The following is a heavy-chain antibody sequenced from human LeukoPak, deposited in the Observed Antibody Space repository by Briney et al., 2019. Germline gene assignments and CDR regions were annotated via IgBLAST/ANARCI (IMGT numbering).Heavy chain of an antibody. J-gene: IGHJ4*02. D-gene: IGHD3-10*01. Sequence: ASVKVSCKASGYTFTSYYMHWVRQAPGQGLEWMGIINPSGGSTSYAQKFQGRVTMTEDTSTDTAYMELSSLRSEDTAVYYCATDHYYYGSGSPLGYWGQGTLVTVSS. CDR1: GYTFTSYY. CDR2: INPSGGST. CDR3: ATDHYYYGSGSPLGY. V-gene: IGHV1-46*01.